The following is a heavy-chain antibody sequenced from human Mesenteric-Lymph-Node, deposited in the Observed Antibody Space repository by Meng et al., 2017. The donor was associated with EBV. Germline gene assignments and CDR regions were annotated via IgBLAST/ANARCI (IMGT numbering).Heavy chain of an antibody. CDR1: GFSLSTTGVG. CDR3: AHRTSNCFDP. J-gene: IGHJ5*02. Sequence: QTTVKEPGPTPDTATQTLSLTCTCSGFSLSTTGVGVGWIRQPPGKALEWLALIYCDDDKRYSPSLKTRLTITKDTSENQVVLTMTNMDPVDAATYYCAHRTSNCFDPWGQGTLVTVSS. CDR2: IYCDDDK. V-gene: IGHV2-5*02.